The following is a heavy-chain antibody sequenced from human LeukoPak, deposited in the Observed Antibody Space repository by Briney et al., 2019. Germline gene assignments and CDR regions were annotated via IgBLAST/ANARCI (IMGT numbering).Heavy chain of an antibody. Sequence: SGPTLVKPTQTLTLTCTFSGFSLSTSGVGVGWIRQPPGKALEWLALIYWNDDKRYSPSLKSRLTITKDTSKDQVVLTMTNMDPVDTATYYCARGSDYGRWFDPWGQGALVTVSS. J-gene: IGHJ5*02. D-gene: IGHD4-17*01. V-gene: IGHV2-5*01. CDR3: ARGSDYGRWFDP. CDR1: GFSLSTSGVG. CDR2: IYWNDDK.